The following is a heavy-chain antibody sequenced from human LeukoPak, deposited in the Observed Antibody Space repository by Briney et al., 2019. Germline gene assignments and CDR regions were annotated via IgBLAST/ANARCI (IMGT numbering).Heavy chain of an antibody. J-gene: IGHJ5*02. V-gene: IGHV4-34*01. CDR1: GGSFSGYY. CDR2: INHSGST. CDR3: ARALWFGETRFDP. D-gene: IGHD3-10*01. Sequence: PSETLSLTCAVYGGSFSGYYWSWIRQPPGKGLEWIGEINHSGSTNYNPSLKSRVTISVDTSKNQFSLKLSSVTAADTAVYYCARALWFGETRFDPWGQGTLVTVS.